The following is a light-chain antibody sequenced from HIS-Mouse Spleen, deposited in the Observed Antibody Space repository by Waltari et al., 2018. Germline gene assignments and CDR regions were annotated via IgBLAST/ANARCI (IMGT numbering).Light chain of an antibody. V-gene: IGLV1-47*01. J-gene: IGLJ3*02. CDR1: SSNIGSNY. Sequence: QSVLTQSPSASGTPGQRVTISCSGSSSNIGSNYVYWYQQLPGTAPKLLIDRNNQRPSGVPDRFSGSKSGTSDSLAISGLRSEDEADYYCAAWDDSLSGPVFGGGTKLTVL. CDR3: AAWDDSLSGPV. CDR2: RNN.